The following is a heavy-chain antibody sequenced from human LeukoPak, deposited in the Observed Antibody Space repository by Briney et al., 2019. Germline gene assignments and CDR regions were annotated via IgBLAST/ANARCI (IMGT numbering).Heavy chain of an antibody. Sequence: GESLKISCKGSGYSFSTYWIGWVRQMPGKDLEWMGIIYPGDSDTRYGPSFQGQVTISADKSISTAYLQWSSLKASDTAIYYCAKTSWDSVPYFDYWGQGTLVTVSS. D-gene: IGHD2-2*01. CDR1: GYSFSTYW. CDR3: AKTSWDSVPYFDY. J-gene: IGHJ4*02. CDR2: IYPGDSDT. V-gene: IGHV5-51*01.